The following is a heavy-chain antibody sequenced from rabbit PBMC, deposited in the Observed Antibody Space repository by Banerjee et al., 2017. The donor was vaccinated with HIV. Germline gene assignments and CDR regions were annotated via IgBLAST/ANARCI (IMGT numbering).Heavy chain of an antibody. J-gene: IGHJ3*01. Sequence: QEQLEESGGDLVQPEGSLTLTCTASGFSFSNKYVMCWVRQAPGKGLEWIACINTSSGNTVYATWAKGRFTISRTSSTTVALQMTSLTAADTASYFCASDLAGVIGWNFGLWGQGTLVTVS. CDR2: INTSSGNT. CDR3: ASDLAGVIGWNFGL. CDR1: GFSFSNKYV. D-gene: IGHD4-1*01. V-gene: IGHV1S45*01.